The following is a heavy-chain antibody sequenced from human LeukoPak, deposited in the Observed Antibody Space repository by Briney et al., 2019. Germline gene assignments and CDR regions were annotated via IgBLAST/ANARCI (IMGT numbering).Heavy chain of an antibody. CDR3: AREALTMVRGVIIPPYY. V-gene: IGHV1-2*02. D-gene: IGHD3-10*01. J-gene: IGHJ4*02. Sequence: GASVKVSCKASGYTFTGYYMHWVRQAPGQGLEWMGWINPNSGGTNYAQKFQGRVTMTRDTSISTAYMELSRLRSDDTAVYYCAREALTMVRGVIIPPYYWGQGTLVTVSS. CDR2: INPNSGGT. CDR1: GYTFTGYY.